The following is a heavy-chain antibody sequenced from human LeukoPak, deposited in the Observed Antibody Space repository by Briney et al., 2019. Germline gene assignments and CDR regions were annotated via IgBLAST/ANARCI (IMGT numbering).Heavy chain of an antibody. Sequence: PSETLSLTCTVSGGSISSGGYYWSWIRQHPGKGLEWIGYIYYSGSTYYNPSLKSRVTISVDTSKNQFSPKLSSVTAADTAVYFCASGTAVATFDCWGQGTPVPVSS. CDR1: GGSISSGGYY. J-gene: IGHJ4*02. D-gene: IGHD4-17*01. CDR2: IYYSGST. V-gene: IGHV4-31*03. CDR3: ASGTAVATFDC.